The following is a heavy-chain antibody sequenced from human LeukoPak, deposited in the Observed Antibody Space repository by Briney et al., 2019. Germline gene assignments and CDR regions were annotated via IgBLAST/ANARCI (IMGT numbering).Heavy chain of an antibody. Sequence: PGGSLRLSCAASGFTFSSSAMSWVRQAPGKGLEWVSAISNNGGYTYYADSVQGRFTISRDNSKSTLCLQMNSLRAEDTAVYYCARCTVGATLDYWGQGTLVTVSS. CDR3: ARCTVGATLDY. CDR2: ISNNGGYT. CDR1: GFTFSSSA. V-gene: IGHV3-23*01. J-gene: IGHJ4*02. D-gene: IGHD1-26*01.